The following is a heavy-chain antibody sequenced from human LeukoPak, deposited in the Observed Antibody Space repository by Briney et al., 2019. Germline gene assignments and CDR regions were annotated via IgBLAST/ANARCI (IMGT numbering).Heavy chain of an antibody. D-gene: IGHD5-24*01. CDR1: GYIFTSYY. CDR2: INPSGGNT. CDR3: ARGAKRWLQFKTSAGFDY. V-gene: IGHV1-46*01. J-gene: IGHJ4*02. Sequence: ASVKVSCKASGYIFTSYYMHWVRQAPGQGLEWMEIINPSGGNTNYAQKFQGRVTMTRDTSTSTVYMELSSLRSEDTAVYYCARGAKRWLQFKTSAGFDYWGQGTLLTVSS.